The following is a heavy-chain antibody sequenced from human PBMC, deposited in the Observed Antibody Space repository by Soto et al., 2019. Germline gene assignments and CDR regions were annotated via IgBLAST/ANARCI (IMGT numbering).Heavy chain of an antibody. CDR3: AIVGSRGDIVVVPAVDYYYYYGMDV. Sequence: ASVKVSCKASGYTFTSYYMHWVRQAPGQGLEWMGIINPSGGSTSYAQKFQGRVTMTRDTSTSTVYMELSSLRSEDTAVYYCAIVGSRGDIVVVPAVDYYYYYGMDVWGQRTTVAVCS. CDR2: INPSGGST. J-gene: IGHJ6*02. CDR1: GYTFTSYY. D-gene: IGHD2-2*01. V-gene: IGHV1-46*01.